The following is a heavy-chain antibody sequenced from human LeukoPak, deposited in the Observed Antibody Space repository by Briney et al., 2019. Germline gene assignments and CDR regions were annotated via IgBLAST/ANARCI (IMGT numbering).Heavy chain of an antibody. D-gene: IGHD5/OR15-5a*01. Sequence: GGSLRLSCAASGFTFNNFGMSWVRQAPGKGLEWVASISGSGGSTYYADSVKGRFTISRDNAKNSLYLQMNSLRAEDTALYYCARVYELREEDYYYYYMDVWGKGTTVTVSS. J-gene: IGHJ6*03. V-gene: IGHV3-23*01. CDR2: ISGSGGST. CDR1: GFTFNNFG. CDR3: ARVYELREEDYYYYYMDV.